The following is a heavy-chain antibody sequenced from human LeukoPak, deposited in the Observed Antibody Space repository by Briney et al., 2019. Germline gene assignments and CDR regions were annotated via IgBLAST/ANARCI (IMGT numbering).Heavy chain of an antibody. CDR2: ISSSGSTI. V-gene: IGHV3-48*03. D-gene: IGHD2-15*01. J-gene: IGHJ4*02. CDR1: GFTSSIYE. CDR3: ARVRSVVVAAGYFDY. Sequence: GGALRLSCEPSGFTSSIYEMNWVREAPGRGLGWVSYISSSGSTIYYADSVKGRFTISRDNAKNSLYLQMNSLRAEDTAVYYCARVRSVVVAAGYFDYWGQGTLVTVSS.